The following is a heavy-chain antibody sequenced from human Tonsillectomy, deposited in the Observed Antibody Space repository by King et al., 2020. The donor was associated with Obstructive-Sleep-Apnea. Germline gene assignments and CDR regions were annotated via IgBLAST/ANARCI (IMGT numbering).Heavy chain of an antibody. Sequence: VQLVESGGGLVQPGGSLRLSCAASGFTFSSYAMSWVRQAPGKGLEWVSAISGSGGSTYYADSVKGRFTISRYNSKNTLYRQMNSLRAEATAVDSCTKGSPGVQAANYFQHWGQGTLVTVSS. CDR3: TKGSPGVQAANYFQH. D-gene: IGHD2-2*01. J-gene: IGHJ1*01. CDR1: GFTFSSYA. V-gene: IGHV3-23*04. CDR2: ISGSGGST.